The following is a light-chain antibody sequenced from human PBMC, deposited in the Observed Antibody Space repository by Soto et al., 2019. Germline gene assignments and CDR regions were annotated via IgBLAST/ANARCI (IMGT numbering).Light chain of an antibody. CDR2: DVS. CDR3: SSYTSSSTVV. V-gene: IGLV2-14*01. J-gene: IGLJ2*01. Sequence: QSALTQPASVSGSPGQSIIISCTGTSSDIGAYNYVSWYQQHPGKAPKLMIYDVSNRPSGVSNRFSGSKSGHTASLTISGLQAEDEADYYCSSYTSSSTVVFGGGTKVTVL. CDR1: SSDIGAYNY.